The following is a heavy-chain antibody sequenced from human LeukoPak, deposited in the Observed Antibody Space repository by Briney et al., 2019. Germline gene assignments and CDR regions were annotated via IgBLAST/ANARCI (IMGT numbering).Heavy chain of an antibody. D-gene: IGHD1-26*01. V-gene: IGHV3-21*01. CDR1: GFTFSSYS. CDR3: ARVGEWELHDFDY. J-gene: IGHJ4*02. Sequence: GGSLRLSCAASGFTFSSYSMNWVRQAPGKGLEWVSSISSSSSYIYYADSVKGRYTISRDNAKNSLYLQMNSLRAEDTAVYYCARVGEWELHDFDYWGQGTLVTVSS. CDR2: ISSSSSYI.